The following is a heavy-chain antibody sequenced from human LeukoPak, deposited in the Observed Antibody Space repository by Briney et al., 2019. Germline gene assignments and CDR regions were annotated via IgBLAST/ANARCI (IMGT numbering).Heavy chain of an antibody. Sequence: GGSLRLSCAASGFTFSSYAMSWVRQAPGKGLEWVSAISGSGGSTYYADSVKGRFTISRDNSENTLYLQMNSLRAEDTAVYYCAIKITVVTPGYWGQGTLVTVSS. V-gene: IGHV3-23*01. J-gene: IGHJ4*02. CDR1: GFTFSSYA. D-gene: IGHD3-16*01. CDR2: ISGSGGST. CDR3: AIKITVVTPGY.